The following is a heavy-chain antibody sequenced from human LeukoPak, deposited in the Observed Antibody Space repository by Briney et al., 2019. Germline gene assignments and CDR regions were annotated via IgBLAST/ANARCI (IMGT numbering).Heavy chain of an antibody. CDR3: ARILFLDYYYGMDV. J-gene: IGHJ6*04. CDR2: IDWDDDK. CDR1: GFSLSTSGMC. D-gene: IGHD2-21*01. V-gene: IGHV2-70*01. Sequence: SGPALVKPTQTLILTCTFSGFSLSTSGMCVSWIRQPPGKALEWLALIDWDDDKYYSTSLKTRLTISKDTSKNQVVLTMTNMDPVDTATYYCARILFLDYYYGMDVWGKGTTVTVSS.